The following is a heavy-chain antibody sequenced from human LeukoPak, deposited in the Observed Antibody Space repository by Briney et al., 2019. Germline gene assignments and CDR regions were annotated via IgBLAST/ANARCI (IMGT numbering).Heavy chain of an antibody. CDR2: INPNSGDT. D-gene: IGHD5-12*01. J-gene: IGHJ3*01. V-gene: IGHV1-2*02. CDR3: ARVDSGHDYGPS. Sequence: ASVKVSCKASGYTFTAYYMHWVRQVPGQGLEWMGWINPNSGDTDYAQKFQGRVIMTRDTSISTAYMEVSRLRSDDTAVYYCARVDSGHDYGPSWGQGTTVTVSS. CDR1: GYTFTAYY.